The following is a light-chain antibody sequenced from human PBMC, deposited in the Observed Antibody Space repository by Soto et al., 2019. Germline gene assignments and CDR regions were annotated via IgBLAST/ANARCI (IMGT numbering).Light chain of an antibody. CDR1: QAISSS. Sequence: DIQLTQSPSFLSASVGDRDTITCRASQAISSSLAWYQHNPGKAPKLLIYAASTLQKGVPSSFSGSGSGTEFALTISSLQPEDFATCYCQHLNDYRYTLGEGTKVEFK. J-gene: IGKJ2*01. CDR2: AAS. CDR3: QHLNDYRYT. V-gene: IGKV1-9*01.